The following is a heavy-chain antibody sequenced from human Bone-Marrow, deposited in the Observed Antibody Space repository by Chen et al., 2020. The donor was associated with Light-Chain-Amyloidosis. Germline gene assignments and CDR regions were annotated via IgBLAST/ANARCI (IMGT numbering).Heavy chain of an antibody. CDR2: IYYSGST. J-gene: IGHJ4*02. CDR3: ARSLWSRITIFGVVISPIFDY. CDR1: GGSISSGDYY. Sequence: QVQLQESGPGLVKPSQTLSLTCTVSGGSISSGDYYWGWIRQPPGKGLEWIGSIYYSGSTYYNPSLKSRVTISVDTSKNQFSLKLSSVTAADTAVYYCARSLWSRITIFGVVISPIFDYWGQGTLVTVSS. V-gene: IGHV4-39*07. D-gene: IGHD3-3*01.